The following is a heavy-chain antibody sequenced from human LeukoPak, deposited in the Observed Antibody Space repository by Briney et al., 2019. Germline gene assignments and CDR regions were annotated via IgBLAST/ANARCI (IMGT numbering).Heavy chain of an antibody. CDR2: INPNSGGT. CDR3: ARLTGDRNWFDP. J-gene: IGHJ5*02. V-gene: IGHV1-2*02. CDR1: GYXFTGYY. Sequence: GASVKVSCKASGYXFTGYYIHWVRQAPGQGLEWMGWINPNSGGTNYAQKFQGRVTMTRDTSISTAYMELSRLRSDDTAVYYCARLTGDRNWFDPWGQGTLVTVSS. D-gene: IGHD7-27*01.